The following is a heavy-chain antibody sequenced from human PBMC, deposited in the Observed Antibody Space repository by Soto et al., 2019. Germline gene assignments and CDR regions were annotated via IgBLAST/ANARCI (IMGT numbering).Heavy chain of an antibody. J-gene: IGHJ6*02. D-gene: IGHD3-22*01. CDR1: GFSLSTSGVG. CDR3: AHRPYYYDSSGYLAPYYYYGMDV. CDR2: IYWNDDK. V-gene: IGHV2-5*01. Sequence: KSGPTLVNPTQTLALTCTFSGFSLSTSGVGVGWIRQPPGKALEWLALIYWNDDKRYSPSLKSRLTITKDTSENQVVLTMTNMDPVDTATYYCAHRPYYYDSSGYLAPYYYYGMDVWGQGTTVTVSS.